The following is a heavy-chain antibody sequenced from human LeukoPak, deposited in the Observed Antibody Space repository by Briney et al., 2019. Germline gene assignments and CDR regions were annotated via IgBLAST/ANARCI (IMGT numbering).Heavy chain of an antibody. CDR2: ISSSSSTI. J-gene: IGHJ6*03. V-gene: IGHV3-48*04. D-gene: IGHD2-21*01. CDR1: GFTFSSYS. Sequence: GGSLRLSCAASGFTFSSYSMNWVRQAPGKGLEWVSYISSSSSTIYYADSVKGRFTISRDNAKNSLYLQMNSLRAEDTAVYYCARVNYYYYMDVWGKGTTVTVSS. CDR3: ARVNYYYYMDV.